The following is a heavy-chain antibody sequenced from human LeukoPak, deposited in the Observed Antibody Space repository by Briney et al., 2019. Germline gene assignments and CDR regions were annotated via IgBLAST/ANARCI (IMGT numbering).Heavy chain of an antibody. CDR3: ARAPKWFGKQGFYY. Sequence: ASVKVSCKASGYTFTGYYMHWVRQAPGQGLEWMGWINPNSGGTNYAQKLQGRVTMTRDTSISTAYMELSRLRSDDTAVYYCARAPKWFGKQGFYYWGQETLVTVSS. V-gene: IGHV1-2*02. CDR2: INPNSGGT. J-gene: IGHJ4*02. CDR1: GYTFTGYY. D-gene: IGHD3-10*01.